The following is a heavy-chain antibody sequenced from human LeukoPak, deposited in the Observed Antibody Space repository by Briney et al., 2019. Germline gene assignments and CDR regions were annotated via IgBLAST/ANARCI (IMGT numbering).Heavy chain of an antibody. D-gene: IGHD2-21*02. J-gene: IGHJ5*02. CDR3: ARTATAYCGGDCLGPFDP. V-gene: IGHV3-21*01. Sequence: GGSLGLSGEASGFILGSYGMTWFGRAPGKGLGWFSSISSSGSYIYYADSVKGRFTISRDNAKNSLHLQMNSLRVEDTAVYYCARTATAYCGGDCLGPFDPWGQGTLVTVSS. CDR1: GFILGSYG. CDR2: ISSSGSYI.